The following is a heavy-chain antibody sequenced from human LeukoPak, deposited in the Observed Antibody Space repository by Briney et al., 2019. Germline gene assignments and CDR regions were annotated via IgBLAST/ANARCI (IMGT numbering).Heavy chain of an antibody. J-gene: IGHJ5*02. V-gene: IGHV1-69*01. D-gene: IGHD3-3*01. CDR3: ARDLKHYDFWSGYSTAWFDP. CDR1: GGTFSSYA. Sequence: SVKVSCTASGGTFSSYAISWVRQAPGQGLEWMGGIIPIFGTANYAQKFQGRVTITADESTSTAYMELSSLRSEDTAVCYCARDLKHYDFWSGYSTAWFDPWGQGTLVTVSS. CDR2: IIPIFGTA.